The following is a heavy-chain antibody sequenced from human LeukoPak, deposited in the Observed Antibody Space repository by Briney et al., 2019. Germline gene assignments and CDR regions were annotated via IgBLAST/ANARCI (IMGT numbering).Heavy chain of an antibody. Sequence: SETLSLTCTVSGGSISSSSYYWGWIRQPPGXXXEWIGSIYYSGSTYYNPSLKSRVTISVDTSKNQFSLKLSSVTAADTAVYYCARQPVYGGNSHWGQGTLVTVSS. V-gene: IGHV4-39*01. CDR2: IYYSGST. J-gene: IGHJ4*02. D-gene: IGHD4-23*01. CDR1: GGSISSSSYY. CDR3: ARQPVYGGNSH.